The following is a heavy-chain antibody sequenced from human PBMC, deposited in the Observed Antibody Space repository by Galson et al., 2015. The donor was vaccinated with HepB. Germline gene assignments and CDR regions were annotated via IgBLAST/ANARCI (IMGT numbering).Heavy chain of an antibody. V-gene: IGHV3-30-3*01. J-gene: IGHJ4*02. D-gene: IGHD3-22*01. Sequence: SLRLSCAASGFTFSSYAMHWVRQAPGKGLEWVAVISYDGSNKYYADSVKGRFTISRDNSKNTLYLQMNSLRAEDTAVYYCARARGVVVINRILDYWGQGTLVTVSS. CDR3: ARARGVVVINRILDY. CDR1: GFTFSSYA. CDR2: ISYDGSNK.